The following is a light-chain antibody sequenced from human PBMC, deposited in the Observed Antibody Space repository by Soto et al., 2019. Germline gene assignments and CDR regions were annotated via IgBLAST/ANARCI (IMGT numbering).Light chain of an antibody. CDR1: QSVSSN. CDR2: GAS. CDR3: QQYGDSIT. V-gene: IGKV3-20*01. J-gene: IGKJ4*01. Sequence: EIVLTQSPATPSVSPGERATLSCRASQSVSSNLAWYQQKPGQAPRLLIYGASTRATGIPARFSGSGSGTDFTLTISRLEPEDFAVYHCQQYGDSITFGGGTKVDIK.